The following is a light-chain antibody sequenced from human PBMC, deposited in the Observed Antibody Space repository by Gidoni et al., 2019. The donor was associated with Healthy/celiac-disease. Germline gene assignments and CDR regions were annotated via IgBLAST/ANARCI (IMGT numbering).Light chain of an antibody. J-gene: IGLJ2*01. CDR3: AAWDDSLNGYVV. CDR1: SSNIGSNT. CDR2: SNN. V-gene: IGLV1-44*01. Sequence: QSVLTQPPSASGTPGQRVTISCSGSSSNIGSNTVNWYQQLPGTAPKLLIYSNNQLPSGVPDRFSGSQSGTSASLAISGLQSEDEADYYCAAWDDSLNGYVVFGGGTKLTVL.